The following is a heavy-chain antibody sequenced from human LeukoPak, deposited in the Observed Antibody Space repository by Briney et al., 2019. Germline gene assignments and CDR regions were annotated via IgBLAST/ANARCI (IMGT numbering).Heavy chain of an antibody. CDR3: VKVSSTVGATYFDY. V-gene: IGHV3-64D*06. CDR2: ITSNGVNT. CDR1: GFTFSTYA. Sequence: GGSLRLSCSASGFTFSTYAMHWVRKAPGKGLKYVSGITSNGVNTYHADSVKGRFTISRDNSKNTLYFQMSSLRADDTAVYYCVKVSSTVGATYFDYWGQGTLVTVSS. D-gene: IGHD1-26*01. J-gene: IGHJ4*02.